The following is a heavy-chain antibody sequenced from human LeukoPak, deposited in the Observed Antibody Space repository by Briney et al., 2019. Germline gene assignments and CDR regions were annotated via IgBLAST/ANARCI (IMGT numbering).Heavy chain of an antibody. D-gene: IGHD1-7*01. J-gene: IGHJ4*02. CDR1: GHSFSTGW. CDR3: ARFRGELMDGFDF. CDR2: SYAGDADT. V-gene: IGHV5-51*01. Sequence: GDSLKISCKGSGHSFSTGWIAWVREMPGKGLEWMGVSYAGDADTRYSPSFQGQVTISADKSLNPAYLQWTNLKASDTAMYYCARFRGELMDGFDFWGQGTLVAVSS.